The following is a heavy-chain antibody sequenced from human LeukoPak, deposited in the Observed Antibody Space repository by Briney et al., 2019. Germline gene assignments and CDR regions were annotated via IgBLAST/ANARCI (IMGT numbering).Heavy chain of an antibody. D-gene: IGHD2-2*01. CDR3: ARSGAAAMRGQYYYYYYMDV. Sequence: QPGGSLRLSCATSGFTFSTYWMHWVRQAPGKGLVWVSRINSDGSSTSYADSVKGRFTISRDNAKNTLYLQMNSLRAEDTAVYYCARSGAAAMRGQYYYYYYMDVWGKGPTVTVSS. CDR2: INSDGSST. J-gene: IGHJ6*03. CDR1: GFTFSTYW. V-gene: IGHV3-74*01.